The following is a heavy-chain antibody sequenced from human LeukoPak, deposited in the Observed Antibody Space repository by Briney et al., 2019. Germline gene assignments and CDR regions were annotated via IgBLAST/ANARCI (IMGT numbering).Heavy chain of an antibody. J-gene: IGHJ4*02. CDR2: ISSSGSTV. V-gene: IGHV3-48*03. CDR1: GFTFSSYE. Sequence: GGSLRLSCAASGFTFSSYEMKWVRQAPGKGLEWVSYISSSGSTVYYADSVKGRFTISRDKAKNSLYLQMNSLGAEDTAVYYCASGYSYGLDYWGQGTLVTVSS. CDR3: ASGYSYGLDY. D-gene: IGHD5-18*01.